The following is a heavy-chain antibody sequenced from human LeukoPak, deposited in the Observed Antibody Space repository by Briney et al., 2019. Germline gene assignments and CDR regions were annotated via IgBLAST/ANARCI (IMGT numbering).Heavy chain of an antibody. D-gene: IGHD3-10*01. CDR3: ARLWFGESYYFDY. J-gene: IGHJ4*02. Sequence: GGSLRLSCAASGFTGSSNYMSWVHQAPGKVLEWVSVIYSGGSTYYADSVKGRFTISRDNSKNTLYLQMNSLRAEDTAVYYCARLWFGESYYFDYWGQGTLVTVSS. CDR2: IYSGGST. CDR1: GFTGSSNY. V-gene: IGHV3-66*01.